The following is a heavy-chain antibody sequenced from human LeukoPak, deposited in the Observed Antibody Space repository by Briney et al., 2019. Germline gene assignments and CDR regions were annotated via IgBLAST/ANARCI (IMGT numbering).Heavy chain of an antibody. CDR1: GGSFSGYY. Sequence: SETLSLTCAVNGGSFSGYYWSWIRQPPGKGLEWIGEINHSGSTNYNPSLKSRVTISVDTSKNQFSLKLSSVTAADTAVYYCARGRSSGWYFGLYFDYWGQGTLVTVSS. CDR2: INHSGST. CDR3: ARGRSSGWYFGLYFDY. V-gene: IGHV4-34*01. J-gene: IGHJ4*02. D-gene: IGHD6-19*01.